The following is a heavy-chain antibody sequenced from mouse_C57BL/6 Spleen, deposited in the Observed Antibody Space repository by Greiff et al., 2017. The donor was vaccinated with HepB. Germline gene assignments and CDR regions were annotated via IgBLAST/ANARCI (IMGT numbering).Heavy chain of an antibody. CDR3: ARDSLEGYFDY. J-gene: IGHJ2*01. D-gene: IGHD6-2*01. V-gene: IGHV3-1*01. CDR2: ISYSGST. CDR1: GYSITSGYD. Sequence: EVMLVESGPGMVKPSQSLSLTCTVTGYSITSGYDWHWIRHFPGNKLEWMGYISYSGSTNYNPSLKSRISITHDTSKNHFFLKLNSVTTEDTATYYCARDSLEGYFDYWGQGTTLTVSS.